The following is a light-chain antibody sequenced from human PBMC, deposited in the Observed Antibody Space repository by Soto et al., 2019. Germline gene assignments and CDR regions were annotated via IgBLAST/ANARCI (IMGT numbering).Light chain of an antibody. CDR3: QQYNNFWT. CDR1: QSVSSN. V-gene: IGKV3-15*01. CDR2: GAS. Sequence: EIVMTQSPATLSVSPGERATLSCRASQSVSSNLAWYQQKPGQAPRLLIYGASTRATGIPARFSGSGSGTEFNLTISSLQSEDFAVYYCQQYNNFWTFGQGTMVEIK. J-gene: IGKJ1*01.